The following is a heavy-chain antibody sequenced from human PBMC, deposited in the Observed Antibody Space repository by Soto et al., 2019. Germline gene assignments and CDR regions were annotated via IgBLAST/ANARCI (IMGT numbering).Heavy chain of an antibody. CDR2: IWYDGSNK. J-gene: IGHJ4*02. V-gene: IGHV3-33*01. CDR1: GFTFSSYG. CDR3: ARDSCGSYHYFDY. Sequence: GGSLRLSCAASGFTFSSYGMHWVRQAPGKGLEWVAVIWYDGSNKYYADSVKGRFTISRDNSKNTLYLQMNSLRAEDTAVYYCARDSCGSYHYFDYWGQGTLVTVSS. D-gene: IGHD1-26*01.